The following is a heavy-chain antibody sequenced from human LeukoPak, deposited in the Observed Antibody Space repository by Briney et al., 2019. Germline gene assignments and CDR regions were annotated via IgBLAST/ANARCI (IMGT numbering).Heavy chain of an antibody. CDR3: TRDRDFGDYAGD. CDR2: INPNSGDT. J-gene: IGHJ1*01. CDR1: GCSFTDYY. V-gene: IGHV1-2*06. Sequence: ASVKVSCKASGCSFTDYYMHWVRQAPGQGLEWMGRINPNSGDTNIAQKFQGRVTMTRDTSINTAYMELNSLRSDDTAIYYCTRDRDFGDYAGDWGQGTLVIVLS. D-gene: IGHD4-17*01.